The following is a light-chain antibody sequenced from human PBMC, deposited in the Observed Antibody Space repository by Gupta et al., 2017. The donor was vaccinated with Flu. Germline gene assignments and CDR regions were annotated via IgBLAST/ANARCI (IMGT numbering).Light chain of an antibody. CDR2: QAS. J-gene: IGKJ2*01. CDR1: RDIITW. Sequence: PSTLSASVGDRVTITCRASRDIITWLAWYKQKPGRAPTLLIYQASTLESGVPSRFSGSGSGTEFTLSINSLQPDDLATYYCQQYKSYPYTFGQGTKLEFK. V-gene: IGKV1-5*03. CDR3: QQYKSYPYT.